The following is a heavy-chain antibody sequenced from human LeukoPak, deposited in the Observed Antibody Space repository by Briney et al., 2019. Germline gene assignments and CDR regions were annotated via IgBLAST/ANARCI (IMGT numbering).Heavy chain of an antibody. J-gene: IGHJ3*02. Sequence: GGSLRLSXAASGFTFDDYAMHWVRQAPGKGLEWVSLISWDGGSTYYADSVKGRFTISRDNSKNSLYLQMNSLRAEDTALYYCARYDSSLYDAFDIWGQGTMVTVSS. CDR3: ARYDSSLYDAFDI. CDR2: ISWDGGST. V-gene: IGHV3-43D*03. D-gene: IGHD3-22*01. CDR1: GFTFDDYA.